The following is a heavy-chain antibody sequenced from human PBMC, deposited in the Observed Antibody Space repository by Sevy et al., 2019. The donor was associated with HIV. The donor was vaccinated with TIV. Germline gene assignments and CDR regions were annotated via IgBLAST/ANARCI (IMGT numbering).Heavy chain of an antibody. V-gene: IGHV5-51*01. Sequence: RGESLKISCKGSGYSFISYWIGWVRQMPGKGLEWMGIIYPGDSDTRYSPSFQGQVTISADKSTSTAYLQWSGLKASDTAMYYCARQVSGDGSTYYHPTNFDYWGQGTLVTVSS. CDR2: IYPGDSDT. CDR3: ARQVSGDGSTYYHPTNFDY. D-gene: IGHD3-22*01. CDR1: GYSFISYW. J-gene: IGHJ4*02.